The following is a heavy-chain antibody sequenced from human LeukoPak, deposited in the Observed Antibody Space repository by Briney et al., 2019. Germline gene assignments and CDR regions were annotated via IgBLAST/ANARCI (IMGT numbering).Heavy chain of an antibody. CDR1: GFTFSSYS. CDR3: ARDVLYSVVVPAAVNAFDI. Sequence: PGRSLRLSCAASGFTFSSYSMNWVSQDPGKGLEWVSYISSSSSTIYYADSVKSRFTISRDNAKNSLYLQMNSLRAEDTAVYYCARDVLYSVVVPAAVNAFDIWGQGTMVTVSS. D-gene: IGHD2-2*01. J-gene: IGHJ3*02. V-gene: IGHV3-48*04. CDR2: ISSSSSTI.